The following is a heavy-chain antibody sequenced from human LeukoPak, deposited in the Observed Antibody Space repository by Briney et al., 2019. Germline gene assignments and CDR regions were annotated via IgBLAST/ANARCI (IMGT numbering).Heavy chain of an antibody. CDR2: ISGSGGST. V-gene: IGHV3-23*01. CDR3: AKDRAVIAMRGDYFDY. J-gene: IGHJ4*02. CDR1: GFTFSNYA. Sequence: GGSLRLSCAASGFTFSNYAMNWVRQAPGKGLEWVSGISGSGGSTYYADSVKGRFTISRDNSKNTLYLQMNSLRAEDTAVYYCAKDRAVIAMRGDYFDYWGQGTLVTVSS. D-gene: IGHD2-21*01.